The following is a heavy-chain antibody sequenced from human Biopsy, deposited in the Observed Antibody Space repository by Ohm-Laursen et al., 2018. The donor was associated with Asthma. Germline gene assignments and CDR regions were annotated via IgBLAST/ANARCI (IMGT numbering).Heavy chain of an antibody. CDR1: GFTFSSHW. J-gene: IGHJ4*02. CDR3: ARGRIDGRTAFDY. V-gene: IGHV3-74*01. Sequence: SLRLSCAASGFTFSSHWIHGVRQSPGKGLEWVGRVSKDGSRTAYADSMKGRLTISRDNAKNTLYLQLDSLRAEDTAVYFCARGRIDGRTAFDYWGQGTLVTVSS. D-gene: IGHD2-21*02. CDR2: VSKDGSRT.